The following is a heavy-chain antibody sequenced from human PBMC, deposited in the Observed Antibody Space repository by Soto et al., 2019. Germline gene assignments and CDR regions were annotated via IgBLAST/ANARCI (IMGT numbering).Heavy chain of an antibody. J-gene: IGHJ5*02. CDR2: IYPGDSDT. CDR3: ARQAAAAGSNPNWFDP. CDR1: GYSFTSYW. V-gene: IGHV5-51*01. D-gene: IGHD6-13*01. Sequence: PGESLKISCKGSGYSFTSYWIGWVRQMPGKGLEWMGIIYPGDSDTRYSPSFQGQVTISADKSISTAYLQWSSLKASDTAMYYCARQAAAAGSNPNWFDPWGQGTLVTVSS.